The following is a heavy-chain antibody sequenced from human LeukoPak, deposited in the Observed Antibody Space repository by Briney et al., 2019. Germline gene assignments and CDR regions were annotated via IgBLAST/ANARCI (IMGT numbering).Heavy chain of an antibody. CDR1: GFTFSNAW. CDR3: TTDLRHYYDSSGYYNNVDY. Sequence: GGSLRLSCAASGFTFSNAWMNWVRQAPGKGLEWVGRIKSKTDGGTTDYAAPVKGRFTISRDDSKNTLYLQMNSLKTEDTAVYCCTTDLRHYYDSSGYYNNVDYWGQGTLVTVSS. V-gene: IGHV3-15*07. J-gene: IGHJ4*02. D-gene: IGHD3-22*01. CDR2: IKSKTDGGTT.